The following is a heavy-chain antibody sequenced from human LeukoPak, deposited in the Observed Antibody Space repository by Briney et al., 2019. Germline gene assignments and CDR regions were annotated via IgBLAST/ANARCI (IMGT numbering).Heavy chain of an antibody. CDR3: ARGPGYYDSSGYYYGY. J-gene: IGHJ4*02. CDR2: ISSSSSYI. D-gene: IGHD3-22*01. V-gene: IGHV3-21*01. Sequence: GGSLRLSCAASGFTFSSYSMNWVRQAPGKGLEWVSSISSSSSYIYYADSVKGRFTISRDNAKNSLYLQMNSLRAEDTAVYYCARGPGYYDSSGYYYGYWGQGTLVTVSS. CDR1: GFTFSSYS.